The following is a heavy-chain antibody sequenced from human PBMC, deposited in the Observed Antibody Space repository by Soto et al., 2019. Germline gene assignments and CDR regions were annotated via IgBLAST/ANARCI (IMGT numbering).Heavy chain of an antibody. D-gene: IGHD3-16*01. CDR3: ARRGKAFDI. CDR1: VYNFSTYW. J-gene: IGHJ3*02. V-gene: IGHV5-51*01. Sequence: PGESLKISCKAFVYNFSTYWIGWVRQMPGKGLEWMGIVYPGDSDTRYSPSLQGQVTLSADKSISTAYLQWSSLKASDTAMYYCARRGKAFDIWGQGTMVTVSS. CDR2: VYPGDSDT.